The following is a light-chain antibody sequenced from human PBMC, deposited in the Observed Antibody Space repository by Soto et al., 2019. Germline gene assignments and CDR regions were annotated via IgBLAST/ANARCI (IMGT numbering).Light chain of an antibody. J-gene: IGLJ1*01. CDR2: DVS. V-gene: IGLV2-14*01. CDR3: SSYTSSGTLV. Sequence: QSALTQPASVSGSPGQSITISCTGTSSDVGGYDYVSWYQQPPGKAPKLMIYDVSNWPSGVSNRFSGSKSGNTASLTISGLQAEDEADYSCSSYTSSGTLVFGTGTKLTVL. CDR1: SSDVGGYDY.